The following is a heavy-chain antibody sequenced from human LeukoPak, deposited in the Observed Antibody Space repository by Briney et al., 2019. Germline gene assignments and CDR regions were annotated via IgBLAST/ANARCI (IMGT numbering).Heavy chain of an antibody. D-gene: IGHD3-3*01. J-gene: IGHJ4*02. CDR3: ARDLITGYDFWSGYLPRPRAYDY. CDR2: INPNSGGT. CDR1: GYTFTGYY. V-gene: IGHV1-2*02. Sequence: ASVKVSCKASGYTFTGYYMHWVRQAPGQGLEWMGWINPNSGGTNYAQKFQGRVTMTRDTSISTAYMELSRLRSDDTAVYYCARDLITGYDFWSGYLPRPRAYDYWGQGTLVTVSS.